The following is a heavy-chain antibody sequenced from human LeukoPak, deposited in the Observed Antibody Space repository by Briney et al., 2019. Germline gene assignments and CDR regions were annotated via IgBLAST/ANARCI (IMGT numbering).Heavy chain of an antibody. CDR3: AKDRHSSGYYYTYFDY. CDR1: GFTFSNYG. CDR2: ISYDGSNK. D-gene: IGHD3-22*01. Sequence: PGGSLRLSCAASGFTFSNYGIHWVRQAPGKGLEWVAVISYDGSNKYYADSVKGRFTISRDNSKNTLYLQMNSLRAEDTAVYYCAKDRHSSGYYYTYFDYWGQGTLVTVSS. J-gene: IGHJ4*02. V-gene: IGHV3-30*18.